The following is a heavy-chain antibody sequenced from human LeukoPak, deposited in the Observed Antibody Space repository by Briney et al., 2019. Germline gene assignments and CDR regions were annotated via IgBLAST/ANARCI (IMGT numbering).Heavy chain of an antibody. V-gene: IGHV1-2*02. CDR1: GYTFTGYY. J-gene: IGHJ6*02. D-gene: IGHD3-10*01. CDR3: ARDRLVRRVIRYYGMDV. CDR2: INPNSGGT. Sequence: ASVKVSCKASGYTFTGYYMHWVRQAPGQGLEWMGWINPNSGGTNYAQKFQGRVTMTRDTSISTAYMELSRLRSDDTAVYYCARDRLVRRVIRYYGMDVWGQGTTVTVSS.